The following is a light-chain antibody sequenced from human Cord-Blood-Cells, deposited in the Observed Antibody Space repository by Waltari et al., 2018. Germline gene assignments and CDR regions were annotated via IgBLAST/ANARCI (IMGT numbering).Light chain of an antibody. V-gene: IGKV1-39*01. CDR3: QQSYSTPYT. Sequence: DIQMTQSPSSLSASVGDRFTITCRASQSISSYLNWYQQKPGKAPKHLIYAASSLQSGVPSRFSRSGAGTDFNLTISSLQPEDFATYYCQQSYSTPYTFGQGTKLEIK. CDR2: AAS. J-gene: IGKJ2*01. CDR1: QSISSY.